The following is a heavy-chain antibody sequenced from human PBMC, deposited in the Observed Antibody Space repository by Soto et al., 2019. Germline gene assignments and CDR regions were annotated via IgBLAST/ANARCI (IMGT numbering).Heavy chain of an antibody. CDR2: IIPIFHTA. CDR1: GDTFNSYA. CDR3: DRVGYCNTTSCLFYYSLHEMGA. D-gene: IGHD2-2*01. V-gene: IGHV1-69*13. J-gene: IGHJ6*02. Sequence: GASVKVSCKAAGDTFNSYAISWVRRAPGQGLEWMGGIIPIFHTANYAQKFQARVTMTADESARTAYMELSGLRSEDTAVYYCDRVGYCNTTSCLFYYSLHEMGAWGQGTTVTVSS.